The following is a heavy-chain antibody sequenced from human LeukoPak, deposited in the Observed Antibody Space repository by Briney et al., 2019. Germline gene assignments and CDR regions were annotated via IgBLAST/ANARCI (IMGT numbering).Heavy chain of an antibody. Sequence: GGSLRLSCTASGFTFSDYGMHWIRQAPGKRLEWLAVMWLDGSNKFYADSVKGRFTISRDNSQNTLYLEMNSLRSEDTALYYCARERSTPSGSNWFDPWGQGTLVTVSS. CDR2: MWLDGSNK. CDR1: GFTFSDYG. D-gene: IGHD3-10*01. J-gene: IGHJ5*02. CDR3: ARERSTPSGSNWFDP. V-gene: IGHV3-33*01.